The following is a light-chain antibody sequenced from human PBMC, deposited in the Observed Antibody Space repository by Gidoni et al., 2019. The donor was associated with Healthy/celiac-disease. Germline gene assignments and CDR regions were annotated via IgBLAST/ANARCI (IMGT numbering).Light chain of an antibody. CDR2: DVS. CDR3: SSSKK. V-gene: IGLV2-14*03. J-gene: IGLJ3*02. Sequence: QSALTQPASVSGSPGQSITISCTGTSSDVGGYNYVSWYQQHQGKAPKLMIYDVSNRTSGVSNRFSGSKSGNTASLTISGLQAEDEADYYCSSSKKFGGGTKLTVL. CDR1: SSDVGGYNY.